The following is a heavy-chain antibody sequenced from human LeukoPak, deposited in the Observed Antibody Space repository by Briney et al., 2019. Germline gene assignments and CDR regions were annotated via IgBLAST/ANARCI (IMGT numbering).Heavy chain of an antibody. D-gene: IGHD3-16*01. Sequence: PSETLSLTCTVSGDPISGSSNYKRSWIRQPPGKGLEWIGYIYYHGSTNYNPSLRSRVTFSVDTSKNQYSLRLTSVTAADTAIYYCARRGIWDLQIGNWFDPWGQGILVIVS. CDR3: ARRGIWDLQIGNWFDP. CDR2: IYYHGST. V-gene: IGHV4-61*05. J-gene: IGHJ5*02. CDR1: GDPISGSSNYK.